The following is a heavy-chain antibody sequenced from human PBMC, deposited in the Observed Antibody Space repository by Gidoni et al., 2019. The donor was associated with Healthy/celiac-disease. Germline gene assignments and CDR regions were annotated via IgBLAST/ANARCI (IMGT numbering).Heavy chain of an antibody. D-gene: IGHD5-12*01. V-gene: IGHV3-30*04. CDR2: ISYDGSNK. CDR1: GFTFRSYA. J-gene: IGHJ4*02. Sequence: QVQLVESGGGVVQPGRSLRLSCAASGFTFRSYAMHWVRQAPGKGLEWVAVISYDGSNKYYADSVKGRFTISRDNSKNTLYLQMNSLRAEDTAVYYCARDSSGYDLEGFFDYWGQGTLVTVSS. CDR3: ARDSSGYDLEGFFDY.